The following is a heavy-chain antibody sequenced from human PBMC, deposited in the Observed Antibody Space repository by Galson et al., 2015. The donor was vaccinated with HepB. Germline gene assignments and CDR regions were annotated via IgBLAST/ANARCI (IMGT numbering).Heavy chain of an antibody. Sequence: GAEVKKPGESLKISCKASGYTFTTFAMIWVRQAPGQGLEWMGWINTNSGNPTYARGFTGRFVFSLDTSVSTAYLQISGLKADDTAIYYCARASGYCSDTACYLAYWGQGTLVTVSS. V-gene: IGHV7-4-1*02. CDR1: GYTFTTFA. CDR2: INTNSGNP. CDR3: ARASGYCSDTACYLAY. D-gene: IGHD2-2*03. J-gene: IGHJ4*02.